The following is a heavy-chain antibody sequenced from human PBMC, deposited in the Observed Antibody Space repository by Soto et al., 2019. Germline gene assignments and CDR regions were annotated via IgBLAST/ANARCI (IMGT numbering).Heavy chain of an antibody. J-gene: IGHJ3*02. CDR2: IYYSGST. D-gene: IGHD4-4*01. CDR1: GGSINSYY. CDR3: ARDGYSRYAFDI. V-gene: IGHV4-59*12. Sequence: PSETLSLTCTVSGGSINSYYWGWIRQPPGKGLEWIGYIYYSGSTNYNPSLKSRVTISVDTSKNQFSLKLSSVTAADTAVYYCARDGYSRYAFDIWGQGTMVT.